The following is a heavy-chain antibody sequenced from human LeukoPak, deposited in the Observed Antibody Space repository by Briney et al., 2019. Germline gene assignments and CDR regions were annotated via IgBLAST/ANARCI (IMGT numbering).Heavy chain of an antibody. CDR1: GFTFGDYA. CDR2: IRSKAYGGTT. V-gene: IGHV3-49*04. Sequence: SGGSLRLSCTASGFTFGDYAMSWVRQAPGKGLEWVGFIRSKAYGGTTEYAASVKGRFTISRDDSKSIAYLQMNSLKTEDTAVYYCTRDGYTYGSSPYDYWGQGTLVTVSS. CDR3: TRDGYTYGSSPYDY. D-gene: IGHD6-13*01. J-gene: IGHJ4*02.